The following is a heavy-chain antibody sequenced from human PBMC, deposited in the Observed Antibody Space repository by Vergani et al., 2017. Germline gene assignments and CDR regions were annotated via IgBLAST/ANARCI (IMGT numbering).Heavy chain of an antibody. CDR3: ACTLGLRLGLRIDS. CDR2: ISSSSSYT. Sequence: QVQLVESGGGLVKPGGSLRLSCAASGFTFSDYYMSWIRQAPGKGLEWVSYISSSSSYTNYADSVKGRFTISRDNAKNSLYLQMNSLRAEDTAVYYCACTLGLRLGLRIDSWGQGTLVTVSS. D-gene: IGHD5-18*01. J-gene: IGHJ4*02. V-gene: IGHV3-11*05. CDR1: GFTFSDYY.